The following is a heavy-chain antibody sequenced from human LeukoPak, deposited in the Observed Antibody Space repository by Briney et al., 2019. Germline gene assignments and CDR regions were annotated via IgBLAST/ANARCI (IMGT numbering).Heavy chain of an antibody. CDR1: GGSISRGGYY. D-gene: IGHD6-13*01. J-gene: IGHJ4*02. Sequence: PSETLSLTYTDSGGSISRGGYYWGWIRQHPGKGLVWIGYIYYSGSTYYNPSLKSRVTISVDTSKNQFSPKLSSVTAADTAVYYCAREDRQQPTVDYWGQGTLVTVSS. V-gene: IGHV4-31*03. CDR3: AREDRQQPTVDY. CDR2: IYYSGST.